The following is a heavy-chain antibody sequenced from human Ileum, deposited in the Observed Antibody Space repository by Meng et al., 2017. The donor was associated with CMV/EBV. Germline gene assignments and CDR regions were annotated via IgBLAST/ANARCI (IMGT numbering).Heavy chain of an antibody. CDR1: GAFANNFY. CDR3: ARSGLRGIYVDY. V-gene: IGHV4-4*07. D-gene: IGHD4-17*01. CDR2: ISTSGSD. J-gene: IGHJ4*02. Sequence: LQWSGPGLVKPSAILSLTCNASGAFANNFYWSWIRQPAGKGLQWIGRISTSGSDNYNSSLKSRVTMSVDTSKKQFSLKLSSVTAADTAVYYCARSGLRGIYVDYWGQGTLVTVSS.